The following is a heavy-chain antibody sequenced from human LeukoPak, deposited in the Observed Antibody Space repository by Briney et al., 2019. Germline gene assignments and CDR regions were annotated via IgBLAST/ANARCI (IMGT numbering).Heavy chain of an antibody. CDR3: ARARVRDLYYFDY. CDR2: IWYDGSNK. D-gene: IGHD3-10*01. V-gene: IGHV3-33*01. Sequence: GRSLRLSCAASGFTFSSYGMHWVRQAPGKGLEWVAVIWYDGSNKYYADSVKGRFTISRDNSKNTLYLQMNSLRAEDTAVYYCARARVRDLYYFDYWGQGTLVTVSS. CDR1: GFTFSSYG. J-gene: IGHJ4*02.